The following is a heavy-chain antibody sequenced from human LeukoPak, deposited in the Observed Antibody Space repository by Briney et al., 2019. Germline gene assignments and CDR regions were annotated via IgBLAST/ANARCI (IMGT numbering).Heavy chain of an antibody. J-gene: IGHJ4*02. CDR3: AKKMTITGWLYYLDY. V-gene: IGHV3-23*01. CDR2: ISDSGDST. Sequence: GGSLRLSCAVSGFTFSSYAMSWVRQAPGRGLEWVSAISDSGDSTYYADSVKGRFTVSRDNSKNTLYLQMNSLRAEDTAVYYCAKKMTITGWLYYLDYWGQGTLVTVSS. D-gene: IGHD5-24*01. CDR1: GFTFSSYA.